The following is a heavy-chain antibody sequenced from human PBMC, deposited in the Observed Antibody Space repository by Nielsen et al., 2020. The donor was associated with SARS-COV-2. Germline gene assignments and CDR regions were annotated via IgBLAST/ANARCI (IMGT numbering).Heavy chain of an antibody. D-gene: IGHD3-9*01. CDR2: IYHGGST. V-gene: IGHV4-4*02. Sequence: WIRQPPGKGLEWIGEIYHGGSTNYNPSLRGRVTISVDKSKNQFSLELRSVTAADTAVYYCARVGQYYDILTGSHYYFAMDVWGQGTTVTVSS. CDR3: ARVGQYYDILTGSHYYFAMDV. J-gene: IGHJ6*02.